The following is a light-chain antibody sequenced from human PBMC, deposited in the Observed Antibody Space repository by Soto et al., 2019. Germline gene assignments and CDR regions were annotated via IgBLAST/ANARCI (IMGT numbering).Light chain of an antibody. CDR3: QQYSYFAT. CDR2: KAS. Sequence: DIQMTQSPSTLSASVGDRVTITCRASQSISSWLTWYQQKAGQAPKLLIYKASIVESGVPSRFSGSGSGTEFTLPISSLQPDDSATYYCQQYSYFATFGQGTRVEVQ. CDR1: QSISSW. V-gene: IGKV1-5*03. J-gene: IGKJ1*01.